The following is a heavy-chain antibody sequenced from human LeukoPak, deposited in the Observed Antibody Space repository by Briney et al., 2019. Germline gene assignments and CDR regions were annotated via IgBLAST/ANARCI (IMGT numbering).Heavy chain of an antibody. V-gene: IGHV4-31*03. CDR1: GGSISSGGYY. J-gene: IGHJ6*02. CDR3: AREGYYGSGSYGPNGMDV. D-gene: IGHD3-10*01. CDR2: IYYSGST. Sequence: SQTLSLTCTVSGGSISSGGYYWSWIRQHPGKGLEWNGYIYYSGSTYYNPSLKSRVTISVDTSKNQFSLKLSSVTAADTAVYYCAREGYYGSGSYGPNGMDVWGQGTTVTVSS.